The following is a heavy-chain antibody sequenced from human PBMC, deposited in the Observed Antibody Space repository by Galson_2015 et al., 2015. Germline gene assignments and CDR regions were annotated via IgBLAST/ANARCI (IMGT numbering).Heavy chain of an antibody. CDR3: ARHATSGWY. J-gene: IGHJ4*02. V-gene: IGHV4-39*01. Sequence: ATLSLTCTVSGGSISSTGYYWGWIRQPPGKGLEWIGSIYYSGSTYYNSSLKSRVTVSVDTSKNHFSLKLTSVTAADTAVYYCARHATSGWYWGQGTLVTVSS. D-gene: IGHD6-19*01. CDR1: GGSISSTGYY. CDR2: IYYSGST.